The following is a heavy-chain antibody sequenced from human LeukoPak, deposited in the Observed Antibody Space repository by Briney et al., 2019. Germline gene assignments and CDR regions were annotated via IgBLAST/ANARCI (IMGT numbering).Heavy chain of an antibody. D-gene: IGHD6-6*01. CDR1: GYSIGSGYD. CDR2: INYSGRP. CDR3: ARGRGRAARRGYYYYMDV. J-gene: IGHJ6*03. Sequence: SETLPLTCIVSGYSIGSGYDWAWIRQPPGKGLEWIGSINYSGRPYYNPSLKSRVTISVDTSKNQFSLKMTSVTAADTAVYYCARGRGRAARRGYYYYMDVWGKGTTVTVSS. V-gene: IGHV4-38-2*02.